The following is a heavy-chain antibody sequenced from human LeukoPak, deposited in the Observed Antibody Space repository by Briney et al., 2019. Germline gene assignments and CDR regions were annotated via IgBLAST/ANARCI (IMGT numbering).Heavy chain of an antibody. J-gene: IGHJ4*02. V-gene: IGHV3-66*01. CDR2: IYSGGST. CDR3: ARERSGGYSGYDPFDY. D-gene: IGHD5-12*01. Sequence: GGSLRLSCAASGFTVSSNYMSWVRQAPGKGLEWVSVIYSGGSTYYADSVKGRFTISRDNSKNTLYLQMNSLRAEDTAVYYCARERSGGYSGYDPFDYWGQGTLVTVSS. CDR1: GFTVSSNY.